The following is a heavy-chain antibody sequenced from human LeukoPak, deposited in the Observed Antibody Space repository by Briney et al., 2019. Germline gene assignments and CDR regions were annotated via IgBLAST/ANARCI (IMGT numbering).Heavy chain of an antibody. CDR2: ISAYNGNT. D-gene: IGHD6-19*01. CDR1: GYTFTSYG. Sequence: ASVKVSCKASGYTFTSYGISWVRQAPGQGLEWMGWISAYNGNTNYAQKLQGRVTMTTDTSTSTAYMELRSLRSDDTAVYYRAREGSGWYDYYYGMDVWGQGTTVTVSS. CDR3: AREGSGWYDYYYGMDV. V-gene: IGHV1-18*01. J-gene: IGHJ6*02.